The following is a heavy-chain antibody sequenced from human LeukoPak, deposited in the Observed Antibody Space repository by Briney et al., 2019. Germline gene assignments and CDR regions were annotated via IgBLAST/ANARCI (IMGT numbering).Heavy chain of an antibody. V-gene: IGHV4-59*01. D-gene: IGHD3-16*01. CDR2: IHYSGST. CDR1: GGSISSYY. Sequence: SETLSLTCTVSGGSISSYYWSWIRQPPGKGLEWIWSIHYSGSTDYNPSLKTQSTISVDTSKNQLTLKLTSVTPADTAVYYCARVGTRFTVDYFDYWGQGTLVTVSS. J-gene: IGHJ4*02. CDR3: ARVGTRFTVDYFDY.